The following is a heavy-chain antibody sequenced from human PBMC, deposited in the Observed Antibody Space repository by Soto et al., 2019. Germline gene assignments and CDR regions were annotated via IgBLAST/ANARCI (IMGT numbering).Heavy chain of an antibody. V-gene: IGHV1-69*13. CDR1: GDSFSKYT. D-gene: IGHD1-1*01. J-gene: IGHJ4*02. CDR2: IIPRFGTT. CDR3: ARGRGLYNSGRSQLDS. Sequence: ASVKVSCKASGDSFSKYTVNWVRQAPRQGLEWMGGIIPRFGTTNYAPTLQDRVTITADESMNTVYMELSSLRSEDTALYYCARGRGLYNSGRSQLDSWGQGPLVMVSS.